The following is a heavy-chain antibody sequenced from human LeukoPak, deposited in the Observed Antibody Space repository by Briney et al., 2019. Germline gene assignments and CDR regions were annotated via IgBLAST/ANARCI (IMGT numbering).Heavy chain of an antibody. Sequence: SETLSLTCTVSGGSISSGGYYWSWIRQHPGKGLEWIGYIYYSGSTYYNPSLKSRVTISVDTSKNQFSLKLSSVTAADTAVYYCARADSSSDDAFDIWGQGTMATVSS. CDR1: GGSISSGGYY. CDR3: ARADSSSDDAFDI. D-gene: IGHD6-6*01. J-gene: IGHJ3*02. V-gene: IGHV4-31*03. CDR2: IYYSGST.